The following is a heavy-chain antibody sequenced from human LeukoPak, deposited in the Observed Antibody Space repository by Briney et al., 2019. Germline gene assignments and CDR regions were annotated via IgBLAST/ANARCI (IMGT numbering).Heavy chain of an antibody. J-gene: IGHJ6*03. CDR2: INWNGGST. CDR3: AKIAAAGTKYYYYMDV. V-gene: IGHV3-23*01. D-gene: IGHD6-13*01. Sequence: GGTLRLSCAASGFTFSSYGMTWVRQAPGKGLEWVSGINWNGGSTGYADSVKGRFTISRDNSKNTLYLQMNSLRAEDTAVYYCAKIAAAGTKYYYYMDVWGKGTTVTVSS. CDR1: GFTFSSYG.